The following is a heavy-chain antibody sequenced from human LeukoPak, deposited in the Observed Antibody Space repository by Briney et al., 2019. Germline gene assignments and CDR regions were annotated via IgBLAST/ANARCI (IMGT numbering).Heavy chain of an antibody. CDR3: ARHNCGGDCTHFDY. D-gene: IGHD2-21*02. J-gene: IGHJ4*02. V-gene: IGHV4-59*08. Sequence: PSETLSLTCTVSGGSISSYYWSWIRQPPGKGLEWIGYIYYSGSTNYNPSLKSRVTISVDTSKNQFSLKLSSVTAADTAVYYCARHNCGGDCTHFDYWGQGTLVTDSS. CDR2: IYYSGST. CDR1: GGSISSYY.